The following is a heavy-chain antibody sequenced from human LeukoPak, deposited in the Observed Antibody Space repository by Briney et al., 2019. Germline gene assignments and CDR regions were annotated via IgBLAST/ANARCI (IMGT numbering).Heavy chain of an antibody. CDR1: GYTFTDYY. V-gene: IGHV1-2*02. CDR2: INPNDGDT. Sequence: ASVKVSCKAPGYTFTDYYMHWVRQAPGQGFEWMGWINPNDGDTNYAQKFQGRVTMTRDTSISTAHMEVSRLRSDDTAVYYCARANFLYCSSTTCLFDYWGQGTLVTVSS. J-gene: IGHJ4*02. CDR3: ARANFLYCSSTTCLFDY. D-gene: IGHD2-2*01.